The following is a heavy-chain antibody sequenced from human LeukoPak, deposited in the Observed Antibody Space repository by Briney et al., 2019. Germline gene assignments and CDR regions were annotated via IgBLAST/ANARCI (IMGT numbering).Heavy chain of an antibody. D-gene: IGHD1-26*01. J-gene: IGHJ4*02. V-gene: IGHV4-39*01. CDR1: GGSVSSSGFY. CDR2: IYYTASP. Sequence: PSETLSLTCAVSGGSVSSSGFYWGWIRQPPGKGLEWIGRIYYTASPYDCASLKSRLTISVDTSKKQLSLKLSSVTAADTAVYYCARTHGGSYYGFDCWGQGTLVTVSS. CDR3: ARTHGGSYYGFDC.